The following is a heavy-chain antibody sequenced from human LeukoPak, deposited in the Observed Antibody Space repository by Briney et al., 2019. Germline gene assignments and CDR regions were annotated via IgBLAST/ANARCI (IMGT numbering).Heavy chain of an antibody. CDR1: GYTFTSYY. J-gene: IGHJ5*02. CDR2: INPSGGST. Sequence: ASVKVSCKASGYTFTSYYMHWVRQAPGQGLEWMGIINPSGGSTSYAQKFQGRVTMTRDTSTSTIYMELSSLRSEDTAVYYCARGGFEYSGSYYSWFDPWGQGTLVTVSS. V-gene: IGHV1-46*01. CDR3: ARGGFEYSGSYYSWFDP. D-gene: IGHD1-26*01.